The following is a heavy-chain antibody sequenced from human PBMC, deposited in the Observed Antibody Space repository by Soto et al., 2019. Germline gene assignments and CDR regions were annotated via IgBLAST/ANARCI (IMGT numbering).Heavy chain of an antibody. Sequence: QVQLQESGPGLVKPSQTMSLTCTVSGGSISSGGYYWSWIRQHPGKGLEWIGYIYYSGSTYYNPSLKNLVTKSVDTSKNLCAQKHGSGTAADTAVAYCAREDVYGAGSQWYFDYWGQGTPVTVSS. CDR2: IYYSGST. V-gene: IGHV4-31*01. CDR1: GGSISSGGYY. D-gene: IGHD3-10*01. CDR3: AREDVYGAGSQWYFDY. J-gene: IGHJ4*02.